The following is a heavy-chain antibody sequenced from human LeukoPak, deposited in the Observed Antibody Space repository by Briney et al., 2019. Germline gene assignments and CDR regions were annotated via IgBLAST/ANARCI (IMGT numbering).Heavy chain of an antibody. Sequence: PSETLSLTCTVSGDSISSVNYYWSWIRQPAGKGLEWIGRIYTSGNTNYNPSLKSRITISVDTSKNQFSLKLRSVTAADTAVYYCAGSRGLWFGESPDYFEYWGQGTLVTVSS. D-gene: IGHD3-10*01. CDR2: IYTSGNT. CDR1: GDSISSVNYY. V-gene: IGHV4-61*02. J-gene: IGHJ4*02. CDR3: AGSRGLWFGESPDYFEY.